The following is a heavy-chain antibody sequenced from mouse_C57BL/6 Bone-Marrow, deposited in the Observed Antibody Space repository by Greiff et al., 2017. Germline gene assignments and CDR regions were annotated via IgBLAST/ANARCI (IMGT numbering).Heavy chain of an antibody. Sequence: EVKVEESGGGLVQPGGSLSLSCAASGFTFTDYYMSWVRQPPGKALEWLGFISNKANGDTTEYSASVKGRFTISRDNSQSILYLQMNALRAEDSATYYCARFYGSSFPWFAYWGQGTLVTVSA. CDR3: ARFYGSSFPWFAY. J-gene: IGHJ3*01. CDR2: ISNKANGDTT. CDR1: GFTFTDYY. D-gene: IGHD1-1*01. V-gene: IGHV7-3*01.